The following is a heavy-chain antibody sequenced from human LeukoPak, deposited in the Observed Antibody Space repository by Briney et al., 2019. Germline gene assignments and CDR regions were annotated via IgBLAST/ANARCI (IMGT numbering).Heavy chain of an antibody. CDR2: IYTSGGT. Sequence: SETLSLTCTVSGGSISSYYWSWIRQPAGKGLEWIGRIYTSGGTNYNPSLKSRVTMSVDTSKNQFSLKLSSVTAADTAVYYCARRRAAAHDFDYWGQGTLVTVSS. D-gene: IGHD6-13*01. CDR1: GGSISSYY. J-gene: IGHJ4*02. V-gene: IGHV4-4*07. CDR3: ARRRAAAHDFDY.